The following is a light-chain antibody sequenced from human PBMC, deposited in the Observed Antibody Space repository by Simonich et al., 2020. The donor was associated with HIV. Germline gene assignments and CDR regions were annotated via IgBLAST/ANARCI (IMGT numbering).Light chain of an antibody. CDR1: QSLLHSNGYNY. J-gene: IGKJ1*01. V-gene: IGKV2-28*01. CDR3: MQALQTPRT. CDR2: LGS. Sequence: DIVMTQSPLSLPVTPGEPASISCRSSQSLLHSNGYNYLDWCLQKPGQSPHLLIYLGSNRASGVPDRFSGSGSGTDFTLKISRVEAEDVGVYYCMQALQTPRTFGQGTKVEIK.